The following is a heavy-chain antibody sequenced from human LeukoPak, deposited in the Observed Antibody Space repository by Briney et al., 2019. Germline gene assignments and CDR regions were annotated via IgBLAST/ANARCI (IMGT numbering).Heavy chain of an antibody. CDR2: INEDGSEK. Sequence: PGGSLRLSCAASGFTFRNYWMNWVRQAPGKGLEWVANINEDGSEKNYVDSVKGRFTISRDNAKNSLYLQMNSLRAEDTAVYYCARDWFGYCSGGSCYSFDYWGQGTLVTVSS. J-gene: IGHJ4*02. V-gene: IGHV3-7*04. CDR3: ARDWFGYCSGGSCYSFDY. CDR1: GFTFRNYW. D-gene: IGHD2-15*01.